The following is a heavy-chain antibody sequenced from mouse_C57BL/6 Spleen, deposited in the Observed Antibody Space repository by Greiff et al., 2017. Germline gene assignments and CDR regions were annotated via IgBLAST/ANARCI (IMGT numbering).Heavy chain of an antibody. CDR1: GFTFSSYA. D-gene: IGHD1-2*01. V-gene: IGHV5-4*01. J-gene: IGHJ2*01. CDR2: ISDGGSYT. CDR3: AREGTTAYYFDY. Sequence: EVKLVESGGGLVKPGGSLKLSCAASGFTFSSYAMSWVRQTPQKRLQWVATISDGGSYTYYPANVKGRFTISRDNAKNNLYLQMSHLKSEDTAMYYCAREGTTAYYFDYWGQGTTLTVSS.